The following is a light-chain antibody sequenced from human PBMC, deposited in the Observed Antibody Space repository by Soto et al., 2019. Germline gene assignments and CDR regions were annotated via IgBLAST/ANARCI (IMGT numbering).Light chain of an antibody. CDR3: QQYNNWPPWT. Sequence: IVLTQSPATLSFSPGERATLSCSSSQSVSSYLAWYQQKPGQAPRLLIYDASNRATGIPARFSGSGSGTEFTLTISSLQSEDFAVYFCQQYNNWPPWTFGQGTKVDIK. CDR2: DAS. J-gene: IGKJ1*01. V-gene: IGKV3-11*01. CDR1: QSVSSY.